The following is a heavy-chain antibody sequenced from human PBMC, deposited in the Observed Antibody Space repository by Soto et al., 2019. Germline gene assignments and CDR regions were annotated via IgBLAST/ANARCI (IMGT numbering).Heavy chain of an antibody. CDR2: ISGSGGST. V-gene: IGHV3-23*01. J-gene: IGHJ4*02. Sequence: GGSLRLSCAASGFTFSSYAMSWVRQAPGKGLEWVSAISGSGGSTYYADSVKGRFTISRDNSKNTLYLQMNSLRAEDTAVYYCAKKGGYYGSGSLSFDYWGQGTLVTVSS. D-gene: IGHD3-10*01. CDR3: AKKGGYYGSGSLSFDY. CDR1: GFTFSSYA.